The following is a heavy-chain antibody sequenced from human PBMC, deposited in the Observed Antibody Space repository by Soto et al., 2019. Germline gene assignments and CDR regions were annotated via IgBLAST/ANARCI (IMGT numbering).Heavy chain of an antibody. D-gene: IGHD6-13*01. CDR3: ATALKGQQLTPPSYYYYYMDV. V-gene: IGHV1-24*01. CDR2: FDPEDGET. Sequence: GASVKVSCKVSGYTLTELSMHWVRQAPGKGLEWMGGFDPEDGETIYAQKFQGRATMTEDTSTDTAYMELSSLRSEDTAVYYCATALKGQQLTPPSYYYYYMDVWGKGTTVTVSS. J-gene: IGHJ6*03. CDR1: GYTLTELS.